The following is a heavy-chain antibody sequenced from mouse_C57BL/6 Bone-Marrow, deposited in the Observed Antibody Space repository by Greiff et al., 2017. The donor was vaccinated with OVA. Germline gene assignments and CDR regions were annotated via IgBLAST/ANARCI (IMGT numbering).Heavy chain of an antibody. Sequence: EVKVEESGPGLVKPSQSLSLTCSVTGYSITSGYYWNWIRQFPGNKLEWMGYISYDGSNNYNPSLKNRISITRDTSKNQFFLKLNSVTTEDTATYYCAITTVPYYFDYWGQGTTLTVSS. J-gene: IGHJ2*01. CDR1: GYSITSGYY. V-gene: IGHV3-6*01. CDR3: AITTVPYYFDY. D-gene: IGHD1-1*01. CDR2: ISYDGSN.